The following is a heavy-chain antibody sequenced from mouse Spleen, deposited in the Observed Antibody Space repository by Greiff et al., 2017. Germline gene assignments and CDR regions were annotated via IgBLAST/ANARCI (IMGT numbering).Heavy chain of an antibody. CDR2: INSNGGST. J-gene: IGHJ3*01. CDR3: ARQRFYDGYFWFAY. V-gene: IGHV5-6-2*01. Sequence: DVKLQESGGGLVKPGGSLKLSCAASGFTFSSYAMSWVRQTPEKRLEWVAAINSNGGSTYYPDTVKDRFTISRDNAKNTLYLQMSSLRSEDTALYYCARQRFYDGYFWFAYWGQGTLVTVSA. D-gene: IGHD2-3*01. CDR1: GFTFSSYA.